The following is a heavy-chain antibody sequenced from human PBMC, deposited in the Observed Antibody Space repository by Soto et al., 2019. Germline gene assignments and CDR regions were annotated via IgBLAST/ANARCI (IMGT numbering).Heavy chain of an antibody. CDR1: GASLGGFH. CDR3: ARSPLGYDYVRQTWREVGDSFDI. J-gene: IGHJ3*02. V-gene: IGHV4-34*12. Sequence: SETLSLTCAIYGASLGGFHWTWLRQAPGKGLEWIGELIHGGSTNYSPSLKGRVSFSLDTSKNQFSLHLMSVTAADTAVYYCARSPLGYDYVRQTWREVGDSFDIWGRGTLATVSS. CDR2: LIHGGST. D-gene: IGHD3-16*01.